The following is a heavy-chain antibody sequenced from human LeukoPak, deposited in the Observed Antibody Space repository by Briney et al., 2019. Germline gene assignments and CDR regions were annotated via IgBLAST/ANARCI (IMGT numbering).Heavy chain of an antibody. CDR2: INAGNGNT. CDR1: GYTFTSYA. Sequence: ASVKVSCKASGYTFTSYAMHWVRQAPGQRLEWMGWINAGNGNTKYSRKFQGRVTITRDTSASTAYMELSSLRSEDTAVYYCARDNWHYDSSGYSFDYWGQGTLVTVSS. V-gene: IGHV1-3*01. J-gene: IGHJ4*02. D-gene: IGHD3-22*01. CDR3: ARDNWHYDSSGYSFDY.